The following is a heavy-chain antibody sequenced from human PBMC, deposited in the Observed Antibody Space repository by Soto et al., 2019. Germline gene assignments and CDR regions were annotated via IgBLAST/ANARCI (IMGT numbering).Heavy chain of an antibody. V-gene: IGHV3-30*04. CDR3: VRSRSGAVPDSFAY. J-gene: IGHJ4*02. Sequence: QVQLVESGGGVVPPGRSLRLSCAASGFMFSRYDMHWVRQAPGKGLEWVAVISKDGSVIYYADSVKGRFTISRDKSKNMVYLQLNSLRDEDTAVFYCVRSRSGAVPDSFAYWGQGTLVTVAS. CDR1: GFMFSRYD. CDR2: ISKDGSVI. D-gene: IGHD3-10*01.